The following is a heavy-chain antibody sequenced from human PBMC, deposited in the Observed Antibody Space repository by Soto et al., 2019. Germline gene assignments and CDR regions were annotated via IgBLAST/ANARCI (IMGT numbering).Heavy chain of an antibody. V-gene: IGHV1-69*06. CDR2: TGSGTGPG. CDR3: ARRDSGGLYRFVDS. CDR1: GGSLSTTP. Sequence: QVQLVQSGTEVKKPGSSVKVSCKASGGSLSTTPISWVRQSPGQGLEWMGGTGSGTGPGNHAQKCQGRLTFTADKSTSTVYVELTNLSSEGTAVYYCARRDSGGLYRFVDSWGQGTLVTVSS. D-gene: IGHD2-15*01. J-gene: IGHJ4*02.